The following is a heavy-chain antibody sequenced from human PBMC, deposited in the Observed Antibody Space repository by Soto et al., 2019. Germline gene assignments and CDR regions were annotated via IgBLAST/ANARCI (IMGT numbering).Heavy chain of an antibody. J-gene: IGHJ6*02. D-gene: IGHD6-19*01. CDR1: GGTFSNYA. V-gene: IGHV1-69*12. CDR2: IVPIFGTT. Sequence: QVQLVQSGAEVKKPGSSVKVSCKVSGGTFSNYAIDWVRLAPGHGLEWMGGIVPIFGTTYYTQKFQGRAKIIAADSTTTACLEMSSLGSEDTAIYYCAGVVAVAGIYNYPGLDVWGHGTAVTVSS. CDR3: AGVVAVAGIYNYPGLDV.